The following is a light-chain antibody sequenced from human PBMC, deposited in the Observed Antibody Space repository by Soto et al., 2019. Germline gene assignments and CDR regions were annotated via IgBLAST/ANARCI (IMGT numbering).Light chain of an antibody. J-gene: IGLJ2*01. CDR1: SSDIGGYNY. CDR2: AVS. CDR3: SSYTSSSPPA. V-gene: IGLV2-14*03. Sequence: QSALTQPASVSGSPGQSITISCTGTSSDIGGYNYVSWYQHHPGHAPKLMIYAVSYRPSGVSNRFSGSKSGNKASLTISGLQAHCEAYYYCSSYTSSSPPAFGGWTRLTVL.